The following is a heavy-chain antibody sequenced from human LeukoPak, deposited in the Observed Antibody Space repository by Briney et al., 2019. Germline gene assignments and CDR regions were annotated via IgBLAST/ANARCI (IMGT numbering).Heavy chain of an antibody. D-gene: IGHD1-26*01. CDR3: TTALVGATKGYYFDY. CDR1: GGPFSGYY. J-gene: IGHJ4*02. Sequence: PSETLSLTCAVYGGPFSGYYWSWIRQPPGKGLEWIGEINHSGSTNYNPSLKSRVTISVDTSKNQFSLKLSSVTAADTAVYYCTTALVGATKGYYFDYWGQGTLVTVSS. V-gene: IGHV4-34*01. CDR2: INHSGST.